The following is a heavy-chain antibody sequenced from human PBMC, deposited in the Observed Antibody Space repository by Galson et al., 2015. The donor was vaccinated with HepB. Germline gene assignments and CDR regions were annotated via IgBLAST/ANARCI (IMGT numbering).Heavy chain of an antibody. J-gene: IGHJ4*02. CDR3: ARHPIVVVVADKYFDY. D-gene: IGHD2-15*01. V-gene: IGHV3-7*01. Sequence: SLRLSCAASGFTFSSYWMSWVRQAPGKGLEWVANIKQDGSEKYYVDSVKGRFTISRDNAKNSLYLQMNSLRAEDTAVYYCARHPIVVVVADKYFDYWGQGTLVTVSS. CDR1: GFTFSSYW. CDR2: IKQDGSEK.